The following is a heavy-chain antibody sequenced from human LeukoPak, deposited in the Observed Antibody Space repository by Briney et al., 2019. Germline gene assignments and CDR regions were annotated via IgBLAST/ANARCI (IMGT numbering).Heavy chain of an antibody. CDR1: GGSISSGDYY. CDR3: AREVKSGSSHFDY. Sequence: SETLSLTCTVSGGSISSGDYYWSWIRQPPGKGLEWIGYIYYSGSTYYNPSLKSRVTISVDTSKNQFSLKLSSVTAADTAVYYCAREVKSGSSHFDYWGQGTLVTVSS. CDR2: IYYSGST. J-gene: IGHJ4*02. V-gene: IGHV4-30-4*01. D-gene: IGHD1-26*01.